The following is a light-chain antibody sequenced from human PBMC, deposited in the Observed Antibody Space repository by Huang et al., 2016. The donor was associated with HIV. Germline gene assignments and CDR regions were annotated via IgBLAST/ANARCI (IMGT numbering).Light chain of an antibody. V-gene: IGKV3D-15*01. Sequence: ELVMTQSPATLTVSPGERATLSCRASQSVRSDIAWYQQKPGQAPRLLIFGASTRATGIPARVSGSESGTEFTLTINSLQSEDFGIYYCQHYNNWPPRGTFGQGTKVEIK. J-gene: IGKJ1*01. CDR3: QHYNNWPPRGT. CDR1: QSVRSD. CDR2: GAS.